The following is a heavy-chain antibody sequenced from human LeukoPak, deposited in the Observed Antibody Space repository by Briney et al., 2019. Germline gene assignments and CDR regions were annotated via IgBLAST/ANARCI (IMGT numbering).Heavy chain of an antibody. CDR3: ARDRAEYYDSSGYDAFDI. CDR1: GGSFSGYY. J-gene: IGHJ3*02. D-gene: IGHD3-22*01. CDR2: INHSGST. Sequence: SETLSLTCAVYGGSFSGYYWSWIRQPPGKGLEWIGEINHSGSTNYNPSLKSRVTISVDTSKNQFSLKLSSVTAADTAVYYCARDRAEYYDSSGYDAFDIWGQGTMVTVSS. V-gene: IGHV4-34*01.